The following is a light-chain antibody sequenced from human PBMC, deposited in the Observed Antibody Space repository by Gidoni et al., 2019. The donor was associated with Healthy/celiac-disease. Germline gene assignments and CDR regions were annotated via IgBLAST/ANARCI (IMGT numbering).Light chain of an antibody. CDR3: QQRSNWPPFT. Sequence: EIVLTQSPATLSLSPGERATLSCRASQSVSSYLAWYQQQPGQAPRLLIYDAANRATGLPARFSGSGSGTDFTLTISSLEPEDFAVYYCQQRSNWPPFTFGQGTRLEIK. J-gene: IGKJ5*01. CDR2: DAA. CDR1: QSVSSY. V-gene: IGKV3-11*01.